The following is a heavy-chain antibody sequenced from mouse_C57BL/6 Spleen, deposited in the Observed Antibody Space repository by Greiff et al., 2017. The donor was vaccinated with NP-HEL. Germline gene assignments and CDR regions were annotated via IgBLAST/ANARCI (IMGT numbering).Heavy chain of an antibody. Sequence: EVKLMESGGGLVKPGGSLKLSCAASGFTFSDYGMHWVRQAPEKGLEWVAYISSGSSTIYYADTVKGRFTISRDNAKNTLFLQMTSLRSEDTAMYYCARTGDLLRYYYAMDYWGQGTSVTVAS. CDR3: ARTGDLLRYYYAMDY. D-gene: IGHD2-4*01. V-gene: IGHV5-17*01. CDR1: GFTFSDYG. J-gene: IGHJ4*01. CDR2: ISSGSSTI.